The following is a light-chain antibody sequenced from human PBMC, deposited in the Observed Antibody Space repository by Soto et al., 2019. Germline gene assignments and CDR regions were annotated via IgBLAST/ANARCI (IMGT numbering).Light chain of an antibody. V-gene: IGLV4-60*03. CDR3: ETWDSNTHTV. J-gene: IGLJ3*02. CDR1: SGHSSYI. Sequence: QLVLTQSSSASASLGSSVKLTCTLSSGHSSYIIAWHQQQPGKAPRYLMKLEGSGSCNKGSGVPDRFSGSSSGADRYLTISNLQSEDEADYYCETWDSNTHTVFGGGTKLTVL. CDR2: LEGSGSC.